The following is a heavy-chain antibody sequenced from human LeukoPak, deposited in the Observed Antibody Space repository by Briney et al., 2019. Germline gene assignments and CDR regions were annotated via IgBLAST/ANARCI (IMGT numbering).Heavy chain of an antibody. D-gene: IGHD3-10*01. Sequence: PGGSLRLSCAASGFTFRSYTMSWVRQAPGKGLEWVSAVSGSGGSTYYADSVKGRFTISRDNSKNTLYLQMNSLRAEDTAVYYCARGAYGSGSYGDNWFDPWGQGTLVTVSS. CDR1: GFTFRSYT. CDR3: ARGAYGSGSYGDNWFDP. J-gene: IGHJ5*02. CDR2: VSGSGGST. V-gene: IGHV3-23*01.